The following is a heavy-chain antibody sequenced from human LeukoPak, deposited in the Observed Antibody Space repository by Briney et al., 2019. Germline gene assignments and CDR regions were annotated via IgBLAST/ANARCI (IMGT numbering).Heavy chain of an antibody. CDR3: AAFAMGGHDY. Sequence: AASVKVSCKASGYTYTSYGISWVRQAPGQGHEWMGWISAYNGNTNYAQKLQGRVTMTTDTSTSTAYMELRSLRSDDTAVYYCAAFAMGGHDYWGQGTLVTVSS. D-gene: IGHD5-18*01. J-gene: IGHJ4*02. CDR1: GYTYTSYG. V-gene: IGHV1-18*01. CDR2: ISAYNGNT.